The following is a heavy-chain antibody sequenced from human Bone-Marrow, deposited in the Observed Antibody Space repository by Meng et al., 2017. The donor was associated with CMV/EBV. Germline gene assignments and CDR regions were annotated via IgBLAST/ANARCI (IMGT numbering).Heavy chain of an antibody. CDR2: LYPDDSET. V-gene: IGHV5-51*01. Sequence: GGSLRLSCKGSGYSYSSYWIAWVRQKPGKGLEWMGILYPDDSETRYGPSFQGRVTISADNSNSTAYLQWSSLKASDTAMYYCARVYSSSSKFDYWGQGTLVTVSS. J-gene: IGHJ4*02. CDR3: ARVYSSSSKFDY. D-gene: IGHD6-6*01. CDR1: GYSYSSYW.